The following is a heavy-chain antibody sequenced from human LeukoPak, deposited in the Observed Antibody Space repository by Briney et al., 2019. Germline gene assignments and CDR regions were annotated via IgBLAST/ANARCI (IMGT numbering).Heavy chain of an antibody. CDR3: ARGQWQTDY. CDR2: IDTSGST. V-gene: IGHV4-4*07. Sequence: SETLSLTCTVSGVSISHYYWTWIRQPAGGGLEWIGRIDTSGSTNYNPSLKSRVTMSSDTSNNQFSLNLMSVDAADTAVYYCARGQWQTDYWGQGILVTVSP. CDR1: GVSISHYY. J-gene: IGHJ4*02. D-gene: IGHD6-19*01.